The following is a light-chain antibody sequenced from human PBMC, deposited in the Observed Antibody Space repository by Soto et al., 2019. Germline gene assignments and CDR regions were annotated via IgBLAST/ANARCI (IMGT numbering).Light chain of an antibody. CDR3: QQYNNWLWT. V-gene: IGKV3-15*01. CDR2: GAS. CDR1: QNISSN. J-gene: IGKJ1*01. Sequence: EIVMTQSPATLSVSPGERATLSCRASQNISSNLAWYQQKPGQAPRVLIDGASTRATGIPARFSGSGSGTEFPLTISSRQSEDFAVYYCQQYNNWLWTFGQGTKVEIK.